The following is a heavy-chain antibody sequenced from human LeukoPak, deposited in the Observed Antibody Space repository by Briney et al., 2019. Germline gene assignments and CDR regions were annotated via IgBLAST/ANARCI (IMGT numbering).Heavy chain of an antibody. CDR2: ISSDGSEK. Sequence: GGSLRLSCGAPGLAFSTTATDGVRQAPDKGREWMAVISSDGSEKYYADSVKGRFTISRDNSKNRLYLQMNSRRAEDTAMYYCEKDLGGTWYDHLDYLGQGTLVTVSS. D-gene: IGHD6-13*01. J-gene: IGHJ4*02. CDR1: GLAFSTTA. V-gene: IGHV3-30*04. CDR3: EKDLGGTWYDHLDY.